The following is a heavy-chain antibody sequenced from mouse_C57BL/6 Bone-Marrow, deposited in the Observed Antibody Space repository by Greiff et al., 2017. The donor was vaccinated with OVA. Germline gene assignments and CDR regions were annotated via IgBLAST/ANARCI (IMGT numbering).Heavy chain of an antibody. J-gene: IGHJ4*01. CDR1: GFSLTSYG. V-gene: IGHV2-6*03. Sequence: VQVVESGPGLVAPSQSLSITCTVSGFSLTSYGVHWVRQPPGKGLEWLVVIWSDGSTTYNSALKSRLSISKDNSKSQVFLKMNSLQTDDTAMYYCASTGREGRYAMDYWGQGTSVTVSS. D-gene: IGHD3-3*01. CDR2: IWSDGST. CDR3: ASTGREGRYAMDY.